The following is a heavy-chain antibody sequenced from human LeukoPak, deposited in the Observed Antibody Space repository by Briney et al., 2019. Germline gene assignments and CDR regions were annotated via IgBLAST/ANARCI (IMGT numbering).Heavy chain of an antibody. D-gene: IGHD3-3*01. Sequence: SETLSLTCTVSGGSISSYYWGWIRQSPGKGLEWIGNIYYGGSTYYNPSLKSRVTISVDTPKNQFSLRLRSVTAADTAVYYCATSITIFGVVNWGQGTLVTVSS. CDR3: ATSITIFGVVN. J-gene: IGHJ4*02. CDR2: IYYGGST. V-gene: IGHV4-39*01. CDR1: GGSISSYY.